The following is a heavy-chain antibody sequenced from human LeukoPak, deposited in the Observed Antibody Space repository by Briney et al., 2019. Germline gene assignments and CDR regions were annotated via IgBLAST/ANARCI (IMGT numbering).Heavy chain of an antibody. J-gene: IGHJ4*02. Sequence: GGSLRLSFASSGFTFSSYGMHWVRQAPGKVLEWVAFIRYDGRNKYYADSVKGRFTISRDNSKNTLYLQMNSLRAEATAVYYCATVGDDSGDYWGQGTLVTVSS. D-gene: IGHD4-17*01. V-gene: IGHV3-30*02. CDR3: ATVGDDSGDY. CDR2: IRYDGRNK. CDR1: GFTFSSYG.